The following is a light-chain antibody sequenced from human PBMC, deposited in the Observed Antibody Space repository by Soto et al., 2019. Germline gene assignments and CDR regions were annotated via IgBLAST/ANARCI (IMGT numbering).Light chain of an antibody. V-gene: IGKV3-20*01. Sequence: EIVGTQAPGTLSFYTGERGTLSGRASQSVSSSSITWYQQKPGQVPRLLIYDASRRSTGIPDRFSGSGSGTELTLTISRLEPEDFAVYYCQQYNNWPPLTFGVGTKVEIK. CDR3: QQYNNWPPLT. J-gene: IGKJ4*01. CDR2: DAS. CDR1: QSVSSSS.